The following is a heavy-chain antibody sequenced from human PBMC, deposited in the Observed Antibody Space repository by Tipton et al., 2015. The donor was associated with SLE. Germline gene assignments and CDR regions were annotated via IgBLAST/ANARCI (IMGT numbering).Heavy chain of an antibody. Sequence: TLSLTCTVSGGSISSSSYYWGWIRQPPGKGLEWIGSIYYSGSTNYNPSLKSRVTISVDTSKNQFSLKLSSVTAADTAVYYCARGGFLRSLYRFDPWGQGTLVTVSS. CDR3: ARGGFLRSLYRFDP. CDR1: GGSISSSSYY. J-gene: IGHJ5*02. V-gene: IGHV4-39*07. CDR2: IYYSGST. D-gene: IGHD3-3*01.